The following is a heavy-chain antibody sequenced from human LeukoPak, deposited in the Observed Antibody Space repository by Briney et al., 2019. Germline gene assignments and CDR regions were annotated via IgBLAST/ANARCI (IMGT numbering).Heavy chain of an antibody. Sequence: SETLSLTCAVYGGSFSGYYWSWIRQPPGKGLEWIGSIYYSGSTYYNPSLKSRVTISVDTSKNQFSLKLSSVTAADTAVYYCARAGRYCSGGSCWFDYWGQGTLVTVSS. V-gene: IGHV4-34*01. CDR1: GGSFSGYY. D-gene: IGHD2-15*01. CDR2: IYYSGST. J-gene: IGHJ4*02. CDR3: ARAGRYCSGGSCWFDY.